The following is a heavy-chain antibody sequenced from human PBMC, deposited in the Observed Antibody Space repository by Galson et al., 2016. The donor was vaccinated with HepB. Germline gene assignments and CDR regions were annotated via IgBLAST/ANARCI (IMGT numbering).Heavy chain of an antibody. D-gene: IGHD1-1*01. CDR3: VREIPPDTTVYAMDV. Sequence: SLRLSCAASGFTVSSNYMNWVRQAPGKGLEWISVFYTGGSMYWLVSVRGRFTMSGDNSKNTVYLQMNNLRAEDTAVYYCVREIPPDTTVYAMDVWGQGTTLTVSS. CDR1: GFTVSSNY. CDR2: FYTGGSM. J-gene: IGHJ6*02. V-gene: IGHV3-66*01.